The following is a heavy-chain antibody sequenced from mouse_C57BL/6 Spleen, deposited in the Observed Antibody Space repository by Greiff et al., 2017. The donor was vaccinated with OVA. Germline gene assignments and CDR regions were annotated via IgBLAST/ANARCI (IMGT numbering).Heavy chain of an antibody. CDR3: ARESSYDYDEDYYAMDY. D-gene: IGHD2-4*01. V-gene: IGHV1-55*01. CDR2: IYPGSGST. J-gene: IGHJ4*01. Sequence: QVQLQQPGAELVKPGASVKMSCKASGYTFTSYWITWVKQRPGQGLEWIGDIYPGSGSTNYNEKFKSKATLTVDTSSSTAYMQLSSLTSEDSAVYYCARESSYDYDEDYYAMDYWGQGTSVTVSS. CDR1: GYTFTSYW.